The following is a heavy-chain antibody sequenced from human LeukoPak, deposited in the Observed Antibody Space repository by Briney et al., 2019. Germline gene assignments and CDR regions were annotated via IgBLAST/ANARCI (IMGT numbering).Heavy chain of an antibody. CDR2: ISSSGSNT. CDR1: GFTLSDYY. CDR3: ARFYYDSGGYYPGSFDY. J-gene: IGHJ4*02. D-gene: IGHD3-22*01. V-gene: IGHV3-11*03. Sequence: GGPLRLSCAPSGFTLSDYYMSWLRQARGKGLEWFADISSSGSNTKYADSVKGRFTISRDNAKNSLYLQMNSLRAEDTAVYYCARFYYDSGGYYPGSFDYWGQGTLVTVSS.